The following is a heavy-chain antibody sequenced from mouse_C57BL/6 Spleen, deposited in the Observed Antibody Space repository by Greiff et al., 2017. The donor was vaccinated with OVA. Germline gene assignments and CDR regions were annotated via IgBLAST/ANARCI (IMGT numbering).Heavy chain of an antibody. CDR3: ASGVQGDWYFDV. CDR1: GYTFTSYW. CDR2: IYPSDSET. J-gene: IGHJ1*03. V-gene: IGHV1-61*01. Sequence: QVQLQQPGAELVRPGSSVKLSCKASGYTFTSYWMDWVQQRPGQGLEWIGNIYPSDSETHYNQKFKDKATLTVDKSSSTAYMQRSSLTSEDSAVYYCASGVQGDWYFDVWGTGTTVTVSS.